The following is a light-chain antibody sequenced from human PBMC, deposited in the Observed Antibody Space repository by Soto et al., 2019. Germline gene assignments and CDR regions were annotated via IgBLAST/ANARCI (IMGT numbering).Light chain of an antibody. Sequence: SYELTQPPSVSVAPGKTASINCGGNNIGSKSVHWYQQKPGQAPALVIYYDSDRPSGIPERFSGSNSDNTATLTISRVEAGDEADYYCQVWDSSSDHPVFGGGTKVTVL. CDR2: YDS. J-gene: IGLJ2*01. V-gene: IGLV3-21*04. CDR1: NIGSKS. CDR3: QVWDSSSDHPV.